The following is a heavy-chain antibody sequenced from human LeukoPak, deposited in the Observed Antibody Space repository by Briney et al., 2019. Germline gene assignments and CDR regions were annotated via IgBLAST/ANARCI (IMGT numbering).Heavy chain of an antibody. CDR1: GFTFSRYS. CDR2: ITGGSDYI. CDR3: TTDGDYGDHFDY. Sequence: PGGSLRLSCAASGFTFSRYSVNWVRQAPGKGLEWVSCITGGSDYIFYADSVRGRFTISRDNAKNSLYLQMNSLKTEDTAVYYCTTDGDYGDHFDYWGQGTLVTVSS. J-gene: IGHJ4*02. V-gene: IGHV3-21*03. D-gene: IGHD4-17*01.